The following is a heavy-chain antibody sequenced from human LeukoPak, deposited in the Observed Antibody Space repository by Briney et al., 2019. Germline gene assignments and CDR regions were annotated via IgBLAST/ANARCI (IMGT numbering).Heavy chain of an antibody. CDR3: ARDDVMVYANYFDY. D-gene: IGHD2-8*01. CDR2: INTNTGNP. J-gene: IGHJ4*02. V-gene: IGHV7-4-1*02. CDR1: GYTFTSYA. Sequence: GASVKVSCKASGYTFTSYAMNWVRQAPGQGLEWMGWINTNTGNPTYAQGFTGRFAFSLDTSVSTAYLQISSLKAEDTAVYYCARDDVMVYANYFDYWGQGTLVTVSS.